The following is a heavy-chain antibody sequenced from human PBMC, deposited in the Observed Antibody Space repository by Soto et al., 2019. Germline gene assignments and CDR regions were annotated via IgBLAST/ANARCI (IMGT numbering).Heavy chain of an antibody. CDR3: AKATSYYDILTGYYKVSYFDY. CDR1: GFTFSSYS. CDR2: ISGSGGST. D-gene: IGHD3-9*01. J-gene: IGHJ4*02. V-gene: IGHV3-23*01. Sequence: GGSLRLSCAASGFTFSSYSMTWVRQAPGGGLEWVSTISGSGGSTYYADSVKGRFTISRDNSKNTLYLQMNSLRADDTAVYYCAKATSYYDILTGYYKVSYFDYWGQGTLVTVSS.